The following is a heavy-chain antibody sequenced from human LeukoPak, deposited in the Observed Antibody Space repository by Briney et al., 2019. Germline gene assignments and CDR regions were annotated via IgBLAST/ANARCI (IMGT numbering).Heavy chain of an antibody. V-gene: IGHV4-4*07. CDR3: ARYVSVHYFDY. CDR1: GGSISSYF. Sequence: PSETLSLTCTVSGGSISSYFWSWIRQPAGKGLEWIGRIYSSGSTSYNPSLRSRVTMSVDTSKNQFSLKLSSVTAADTAVYYCARYVSVHYFDYWGQGTLVTVSS. D-gene: IGHD3-10*01. CDR2: IYSSGST. J-gene: IGHJ4*02.